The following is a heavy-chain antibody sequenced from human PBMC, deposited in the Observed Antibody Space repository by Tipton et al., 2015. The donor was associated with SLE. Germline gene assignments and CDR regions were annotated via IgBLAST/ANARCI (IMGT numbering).Heavy chain of an antibody. J-gene: IGHJ3*02. CDR3: ARVRQWPPTI. CDR2: INHSGST. D-gene: IGHD6-19*01. V-gene: IGHV4-34*01. Sequence: TLSLTCAVYGGSFSGYYWSWIRQPPGKGLEWIGEINHSGSTNYNPSLKSRVTISVDTSKNQFSLKLSSVTAADTAVYYCARVRQWPPTIWGQGTMVTVSS. CDR1: GGSFSGYY.